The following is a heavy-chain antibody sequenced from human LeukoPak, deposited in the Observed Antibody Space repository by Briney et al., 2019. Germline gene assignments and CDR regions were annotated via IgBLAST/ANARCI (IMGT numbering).Heavy chain of an antibody. Sequence: GASVKVSCKASGYTFTSYAMHWVRQAPGQRLEWMGWINAGNGNTKYSQKFQGRVTIARDTSASTAYMELSSLRSEDTAVYYCARSEYYYGSGSYPRTFDYWGQGTLVTVSS. CDR3: ARSEYYYGSGSYPRTFDY. D-gene: IGHD3-10*01. CDR1: GYTFTSYA. V-gene: IGHV1-3*01. CDR2: INAGNGNT. J-gene: IGHJ4*02.